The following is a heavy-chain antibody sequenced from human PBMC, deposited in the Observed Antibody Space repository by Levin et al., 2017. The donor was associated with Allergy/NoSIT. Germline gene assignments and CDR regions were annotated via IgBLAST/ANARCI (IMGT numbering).Heavy chain of an antibody. D-gene: IGHD2-8*01. CDR3: ARESGDCTNGVCYRY. J-gene: IGHJ4*02. CDR2: ISYDGSNK. CDR1: GFTFSSNA. Sequence: PGGSLRLSCAASGFTFSSNAMHWVRQAPGKGLEWVAVISYDGSNKYYADSVKGRFTISRDNSKNTLYLQMNSLRAEDTAVYYCARESGDCTNGVCYRYWGQGTLVTVSS. V-gene: IGHV3-30*04.